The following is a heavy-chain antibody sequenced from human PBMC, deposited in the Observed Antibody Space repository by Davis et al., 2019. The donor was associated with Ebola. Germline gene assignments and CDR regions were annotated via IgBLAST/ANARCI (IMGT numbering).Heavy chain of an antibody. V-gene: IGHV1-2*02. Sequence: ASVKVSCKASGYTFTEHYMHWVRQAPGQGLEWMGWINPNNGGTNYAQKFQGRITMTTDTHFSTAYMELSRLRSDDTAVYYCARGRHLSVSPFAYWGQGILVTVSP. D-gene: IGHD5/OR15-5a*01. CDR1: GYTFTEHY. J-gene: IGHJ4*02. CDR3: ARGRHLSVSPFAY. CDR2: INPNNGGT.